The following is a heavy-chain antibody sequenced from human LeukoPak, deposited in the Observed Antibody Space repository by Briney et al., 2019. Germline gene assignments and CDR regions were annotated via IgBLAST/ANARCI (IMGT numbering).Heavy chain of an antibody. CDR3: ATDRHLAARSYYYYYGMDV. Sequence: GASVKVSCKAYGYTFMSHGITWVRQAPGQGLEWMGWISGYSSNTNYAQRLQGRVTMTEDTSTDTAYMELSSLRSKDTAVYYCATDRHLAARSYYYYYGMDVWGQGTTVTVSS. V-gene: IGHV1-18*01. D-gene: IGHD6-6*01. CDR2: ISGYSSNT. CDR1: GYTFMSHG. J-gene: IGHJ6*02.